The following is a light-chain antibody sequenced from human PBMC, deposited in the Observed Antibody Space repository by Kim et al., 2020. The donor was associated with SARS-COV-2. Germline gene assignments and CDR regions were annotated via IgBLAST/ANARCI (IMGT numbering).Light chain of an antibody. CDR2: TAS. Sequence: ASVGDIVTSTCRASQNISRYLNWDQQRPWKAPKLLIYTASSLQSGVPSRFTGGVSETEFTLTITSLQPEEFATYYCQQTSSAPRTFGEGTK. J-gene: IGKJ1*01. CDR1: QNISRY. CDR3: QQTSSAPRT. V-gene: IGKV1-39*01.